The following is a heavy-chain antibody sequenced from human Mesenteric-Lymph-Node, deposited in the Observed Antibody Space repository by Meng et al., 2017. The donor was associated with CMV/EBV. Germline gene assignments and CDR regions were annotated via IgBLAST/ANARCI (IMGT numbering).Heavy chain of an antibody. J-gene: IGHJ1*01. Sequence: GGFLRLSCAASGFSFSGYYISWIRRAPGRGLEWFSYISTSGLTIHYADSVRGRFTLSRNNAKNSEYLQINSLRAENTAVYHCATSRGKYHDISTGYRPVEFWGQGTLVTVSS. V-gene: IGHV3-11*01. D-gene: IGHD3-9*01. CDR1: GFSFSGYY. CDR2: ISTSGLTI. CDR3: ATSRGKYHDISTGYRPVEF.